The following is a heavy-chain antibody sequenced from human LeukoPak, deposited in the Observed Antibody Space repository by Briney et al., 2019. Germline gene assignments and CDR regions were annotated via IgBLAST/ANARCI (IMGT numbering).Heavy chain of an antibody. V-gene: IGHV1-46*01. CDR2: IYPSGGST. J-gene: IGHJ6*02. Sequence: ASVKVSCKASGYTFTSYYMHWVRQAPGQGLEWMGIIYPSGGSTSYAQKFQGRVTMTRDTSTSTVYMELSSLRSEDTAVYYCARIPIAAAGSPNYYYYGMDVWGQGTTVTVSS. CDR3: ARIPIAAAGSPNYYYYGMDV. CDR1: GYTFTSYY. D-gene: IGHD6-13*01.